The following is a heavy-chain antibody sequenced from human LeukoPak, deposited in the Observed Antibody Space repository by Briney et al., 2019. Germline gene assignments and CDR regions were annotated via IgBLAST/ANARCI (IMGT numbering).Heavy chain of an antibody. J-gene: IGHJ4*02. Sequence: SGPTLVKPTQTLTLTCTFSGFSLSTSGVGVGWIRQPPGKALEWLALIYWDDDKRYSPSLKSRLTITKDTSKNQVVLTMTNMDPVDTATYYCAHSHYGILTGYPFFDYWGQGTLVTVSS. D-gene: IGHD3-9*01. CDR1: GFSLSTSGVG. V-gene: IGHV2-5*02. CDR2: IYWDDDK. CDR3: AHSHYGILTGYPFFDY.